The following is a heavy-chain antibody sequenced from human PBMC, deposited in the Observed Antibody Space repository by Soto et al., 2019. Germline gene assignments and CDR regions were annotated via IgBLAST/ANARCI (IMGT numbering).Heavy chain of an antibody. J-gene: IGHJ4*02. CDR1: GFTFGDYA. D-gene: IGHD5-12*01. CDR3: TRRDGYKYPFFDY. V-gene: IGHV3-49*04. CDR2: IRSKAYGGTT. Sequence: PGGSLRLSCTASGFTFGDYAMSWVRQAPGKGLEWVGFIRSKAYGGTTEYAASVKGRFTISRDDSKSIAYLQMNSPKTEDTAVYYCTRRDGYKYPFFDYWGQGTLVTVSS.